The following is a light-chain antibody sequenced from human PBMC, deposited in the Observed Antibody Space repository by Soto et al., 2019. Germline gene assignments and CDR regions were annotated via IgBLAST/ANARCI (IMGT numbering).Light chain of an antibody. V-gene: IGKV1-39*01. Sequence: DIQMTQSPSSLSASVGDRVSITCRASQSISSYLNWYLQKPGKAPKVLIYAASSLQSGVPSRFSGSGSGTDFTLTISSLQPEDFATYYCQQSYNTPYTFGQGTKLEI. CDR2: AAS. J-gene: IGKJ2*01. CDR3: QQSYNTPYT. CDR1: QSISSY.